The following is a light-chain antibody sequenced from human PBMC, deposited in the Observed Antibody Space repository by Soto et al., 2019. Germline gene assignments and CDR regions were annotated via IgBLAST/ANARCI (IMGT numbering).Light chain of an antibody. Sequence: DIRMPQSPSSLSASVGDRVTITCRASQSISSYLNWYQQKPGIAPKLLIYAASSLQSGVPSRFSGSGSGTDFTLTISSLQPEDFATYYGQQSYSTPLTFVGGTKVVIK. CDR1: QSISSY. V-gene: IGKV1-39*01. J-gene: IGKJ4*01. CDR3: QQSYSTPLT. CDR2: AAS.